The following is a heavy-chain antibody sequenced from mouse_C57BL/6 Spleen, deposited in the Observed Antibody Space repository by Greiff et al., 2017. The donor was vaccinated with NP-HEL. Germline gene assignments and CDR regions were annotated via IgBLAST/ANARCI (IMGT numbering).Heavy chain of an antibody. CDR1: GYTFTSYW. CDR2: IYPGSGST. CDR3: AKGQLRLQRDAMDY. J-gene: IGHJ4*01. V-gene: IGHV1-55*01. Sequence: VQLQQPGAELVKPGASVKMSCKASGYTFTSYWITWVKQRPGQGLEWIGDIYPGSGSTNYNEKFKSKATLTVDTSSSTAYMQLSSLTSEDSAVYYCAKGQLRLQRDAMDYWGQGTSVTVSS. D-gene: IGHD3-2*02.